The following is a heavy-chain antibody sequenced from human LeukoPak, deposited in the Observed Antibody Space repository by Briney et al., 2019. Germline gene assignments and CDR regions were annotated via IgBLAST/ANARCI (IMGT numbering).Heavy chain of an antibody. Sequence: ASVKVSCKASGYIFTSFGLSWVRQAPGQGLEWMGWISAYNGNTNYAQKLQGRLTMTTDTSTSTAYMGLRSLRSDDTAVYYCARDPRYSGYAPDYWGQGTLVTVSS. CDR3: ARDPRYSGYAPDY. V-gene: IGHV1-18*01. CDR1: GYIFTSFG. J-gene: IGHJ4*02. D-gene: IGHD5-12*01. CDR2: ISAYNGNT.